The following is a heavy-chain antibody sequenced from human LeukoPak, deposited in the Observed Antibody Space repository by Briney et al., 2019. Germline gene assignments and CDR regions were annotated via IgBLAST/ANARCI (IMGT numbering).Heavy chain of an antibody. Sequence: GASVKVSCTASGGTFSSYAISWVRQAPGQGLEWMGGIIPIFGTANYAQKFQGRVTITADESTSTAYMELSSLRSEDTAVYYCARLYSGSWYNWFDPWGQGTLVTVSS. CDR1: GGTFSSYA. V-gene: IGHV1-69*13. D-gene: IGHD6-13*01. CDR3: ARLYSGSWYNWFDP. CDR2: IIPIFGTA. J-gene: IGHJ5*02.